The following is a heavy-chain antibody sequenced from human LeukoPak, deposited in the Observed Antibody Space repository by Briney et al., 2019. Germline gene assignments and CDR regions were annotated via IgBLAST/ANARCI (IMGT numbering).Heavy chain of an antibody. CDR2: ISWNSGSI. V-gene: IGHV3-9*01. CDR1: GFTFDDYA. J-gene: IGHJ4*02. Sequence: GRSLRLSCAASGFTFDDYAMHWVRQAPGKGLEWVSGISWNSGSIGYADSVKGRFTISRDNAKNSLYLQMNSLRAEDTALYYCAKSGSTNPYYYGSGTDPPDYWGQGTLVTVSP. D-gene: IGHD3-10*01. CDR3: AKSGSTNPYYYGSGTDPPDY.